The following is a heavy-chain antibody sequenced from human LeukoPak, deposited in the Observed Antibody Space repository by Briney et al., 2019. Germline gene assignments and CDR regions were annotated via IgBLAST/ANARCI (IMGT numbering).Heavy chain of an antibody. V-gene: IGHV3-23*01. Sequence: PGGSLRLSCVASGFIFSSYAMSWVRQAPGKGLELVSSISDIGIGTYYADSVKGRFTIFRDNSKNILYLQMNSLRAEDTAIYYCAKRGGGTMFAFDIWGQGAMVTVSS. CDR3: AKRGGGTMFAFDI. D-gene: IGHD3-10*02. J-gene: IGHJ3*02. CDR2: ISDIGIGT. CDR1: GFIFSSYA.